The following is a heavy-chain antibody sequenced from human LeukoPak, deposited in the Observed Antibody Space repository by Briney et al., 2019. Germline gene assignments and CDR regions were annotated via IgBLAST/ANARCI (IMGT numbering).Heavy chain of an antibody. CDR1: GGSISSSSYY. V-gene: IGHV4-39*07. CDR2: IYYSGST. CDR3: ARDSSGYYAPFDY. J-gene: IGHJ4*02. D-gene: IGHD3-22*01. Sequence: PSETLSLTCTVSGGSISSSSYYWGWIRQPPGKGLEWIGSIYYSGSTYYNPSLKSRVTIPVDTSKNQFSLKLSSVTAADTAVYYCARDSSGYYAPFDYWGQGTLVTVSS.